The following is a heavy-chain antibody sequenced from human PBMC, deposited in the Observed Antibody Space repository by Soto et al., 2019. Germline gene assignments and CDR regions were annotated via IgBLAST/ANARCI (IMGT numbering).Heavy chain of an antibody. D-gene: IGHD2-8*01. V-gene: IGHV1-18*01. CDR3: AGRNYGVDTFDY. Sequence: QVQLVQSEAEVKKPGASVKVSCKPYGYKFIDYGLSWVRQAPGQGLEWVGWTSADNGNTDYAQKQQGRATMTTDTSTRTAYTELRSLRFDDTAVYYCAGRNYGVDTFDYWGQGTLVTVSS. CDR1: GYKFIDYG. J-gene: IGHJ4*02. CDR2: TSADNGNT.